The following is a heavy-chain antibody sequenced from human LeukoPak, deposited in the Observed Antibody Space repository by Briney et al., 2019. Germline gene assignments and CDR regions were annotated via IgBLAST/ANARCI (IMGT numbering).Heavy chain of an antibody. D-gene: IGHD3-16*01. J-gene: IGHJ6*03. CDR2: IRYDGSNK. CDR1: GFTFSSYG. Sequence: GGSLRLSCAASGFTFSSYGMHWVRQAPGKGLEWVAFIRYDGSNKYYADSVKGRFTISRDNSKNTLYLQMNSLRAEDTAVYYCAKGRGSSVYYYYMDVWGKGTTVTVSS. CDR3: AKGRGSSVYYYYMDV. V-gene: IGHV3-30*02.